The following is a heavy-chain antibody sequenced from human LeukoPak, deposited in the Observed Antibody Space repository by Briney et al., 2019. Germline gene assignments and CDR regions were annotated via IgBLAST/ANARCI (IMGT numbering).Heavy chain of an antibody. CDR1: GYSFTSYW. J-gene: IGHJ4*02. D-gene: IGHD1-26*01. CDR3: ARRSRVGATARAIFDY. CDR2: IYPGDSDT. V-gene: IGHV5-51*01. Sequence: GESLKISCKGSGYSFTSYWIGWVRQMPGKGLEWMGVIYPGDSDTRYSPSLQGQVTISVDKSISTAYLQWSSLKASDTAMYYCARRSRVGATARAIFDYWGQGTPVTVSS.